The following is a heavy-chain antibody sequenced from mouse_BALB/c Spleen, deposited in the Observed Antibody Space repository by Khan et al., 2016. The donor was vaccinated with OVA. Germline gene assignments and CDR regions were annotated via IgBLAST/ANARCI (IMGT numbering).Heavy chain of an antibody. Sequence: EVKLEESGPGLVKPSQSLSLTCTVTGYSITSDYAWNWIRQFPGNKLEWMGYIRYSGSTTYNPSLKSRISITRDTSKNQFFLQLNSVTTEDTGTYYCTKGGFHYGSSYGAFDYWGQGTTLTVSS. CDR1: GYSITSDYA. V-gene: IGHV3-2*02. D-gene: IGHD1-1*01. CDR2: IRYSGST. CDR3: TKGGFHYGSSYGAFDY. J-gene: IGHJ2*01.